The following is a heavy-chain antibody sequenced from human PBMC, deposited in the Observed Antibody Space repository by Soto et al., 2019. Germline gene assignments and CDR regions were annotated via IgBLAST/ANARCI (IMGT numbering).Heavy chain of an antibody. J-gene: IGHJ4*02. CDR3: AIDHSSGFDY. D-gene: IGHD6-19*01. CDR1: GGTFSSYA. V-gene: IGHV1-69*13. Sequence: SVKVSCKASGGTFSSYAISWVRQAPGQGLEWMGGIIPIFGTANYAQKFQGRVTITADESTSTAYMELSRLRSDDTAVYYCAIDHSSGFDYWGQGTLVTVSS. CDR2: IIPIFGTA.